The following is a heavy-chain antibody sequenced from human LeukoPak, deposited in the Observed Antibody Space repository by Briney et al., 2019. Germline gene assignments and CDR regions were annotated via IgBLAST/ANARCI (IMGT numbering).Heavy chain of an antibody. CDR1: GFTFSSYS. CDR2: ISSSSSYI. J-gene: IGHJ4*02. D-gene: IGHD6-13*01. Sequence: GGSLRHSCAASGFTFSSYSMNWVRQAPGKGLEWVSSISSSSSYIYYADSVKGRFTISRDNAKNSLYLQMNSLRAEDTAVYYCAKDRKQLAIDYWGQGTLVTVSS. CDR3: AKDRKQLAIDY. V-gene: IGHV3-21*01.